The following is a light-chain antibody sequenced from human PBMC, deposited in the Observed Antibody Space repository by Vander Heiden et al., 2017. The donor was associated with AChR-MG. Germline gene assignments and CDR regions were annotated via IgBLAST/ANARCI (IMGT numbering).Light chain of an antibody. V-gene: IGLV3-1*01. CDR2: QDR. CDR3: QAWVSNTVV. J-gene: IGLJ3*02. CDR1: KLGDKY. Sequence: SYELTQPPSVSVSPGQTASITCSGDKLGDKYACWYQQKPGQSPLLVIYQDRKRPSGIPGRFSASNSGNTATLTISGTQAMDEAVYYCQAWVSNTVVFGGGTKLTVL.